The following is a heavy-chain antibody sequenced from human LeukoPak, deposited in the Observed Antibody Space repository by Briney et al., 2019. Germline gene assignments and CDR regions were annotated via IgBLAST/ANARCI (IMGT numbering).Heavy chain of an antibody. CDR2: VYYSGST. Sequence: PSETLSLTCTVSGGSISGYYWSWIRQPPGKGLEWIGYVYYSGSTNYNPSLKSRVTISVDTSKNQFSLKLSSVTAADTAVYYCARDPTTVTKGLDIWGQGTMVTVSP. V-gene: IGHV4-59*01. CDR1: GGSISGYY. CDR3: ARDPTTVTKGLDI. D-gene: IGHD4-17*01. J-gene: IGHJ3*02.